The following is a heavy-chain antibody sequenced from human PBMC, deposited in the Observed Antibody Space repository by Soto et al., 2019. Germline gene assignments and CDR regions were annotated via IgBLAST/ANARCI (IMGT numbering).Heavy chain of an antibody. V-gene: IGHV3-74*01. CDR2: LNSGGRTI. Sequence: VSLSLSFTASGFSFGAYCMHWVRQSPGKGPEWRSRLNSGGRTINNADSVEDRFTISRDNANNAEYLQMNSLRVEETVIYYCARDREGDGHYKMDVWGQGTTVTVSS. CDR1: GFSFGAYC. J-gene: IGHJ6*02. D-gene: IGHD4-17*01. CDR3: ARDREGDGHYKMDV.